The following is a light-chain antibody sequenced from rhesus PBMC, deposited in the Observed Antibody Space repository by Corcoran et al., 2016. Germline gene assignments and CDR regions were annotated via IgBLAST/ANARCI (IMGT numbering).Light chain of an antibody. CDR2: DAS. Sequence: DIQLTQSPSSLSASVGDRVTITCRASQGISSYLAWYQQKPGKAPKILIYDASNLQSGVPSRFSGSGYGTEFTLPISSLQPEDFAVYYCQQRNSYPLTFGGGTKVELK. J-gene: IGKJ4*01. CDR1: QGISSY. CDR3: QQRNSYPLT. V-gene: IGKV1-38*01.